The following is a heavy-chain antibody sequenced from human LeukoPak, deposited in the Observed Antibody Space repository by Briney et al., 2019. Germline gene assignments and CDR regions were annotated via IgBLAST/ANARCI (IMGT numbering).Heavy chain of an antibody. CDR2: IYSGGGT. D-gene: IGHD2-15*01. Sequence: GGSLRLSCAASGFTVNNNYMSWVRQAPGKGLECVSVIYSGGGTKYADSVKGRFIVSRHNSENTLYLQLSSLRPEDTAVYYCTKVVSGGGNFVMDVWGQGTTVTVSS. CDR1: GFTVNNNY. CDR3: TKVVSGGGNFVMDV. J-gene: IGHJ6*02. V-gene: IGHV3-53*04.